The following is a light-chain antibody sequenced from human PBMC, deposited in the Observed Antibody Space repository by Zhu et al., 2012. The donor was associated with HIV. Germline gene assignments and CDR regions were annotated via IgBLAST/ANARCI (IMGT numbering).Light chain of an antibody. Sequence: DIQMTQSPSTVSASVGDRVTITCRASQGISNYLAWYQQKPGKAPKLLIYDASTLQSGVPSTFGGSGSGTEFTLTISSLQPEDFAIYYCQQLNTYPLFTFGPGTKVDIK. V-gene: IGKV1-9*01. CDR2: DAS. J-gene: IGKJ3*01. CDR3: QQLNTYPLFT. CDR1: QGISNY.